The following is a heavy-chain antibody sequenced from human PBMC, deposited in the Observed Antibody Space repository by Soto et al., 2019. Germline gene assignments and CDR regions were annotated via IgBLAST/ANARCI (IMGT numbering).Heavy chain of an antibody. CDR1: GFTFSSYA. D-gene: IGHD6-19*01. Sequence: GGSLRLSCAASGFTFSSYAMSWVRQAPGKGLEWVSAISGSGGSTYYADSVKGRFTISRDNSKNTLYLQMNSLRAEDTAVYYCAKDRVAGMRLGYYYYGMDVWGQGTTVTVSS. V-gene: IGHV3-23*01. CDR3: AKDRVAGMRLGYYYYGMDV. CDR2: ISGSGGST. J-gene: IGHJ6*02.